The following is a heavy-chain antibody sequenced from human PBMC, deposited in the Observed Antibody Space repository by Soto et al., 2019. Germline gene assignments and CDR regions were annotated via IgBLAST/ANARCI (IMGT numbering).Heavy chain of an antibody. CDR2: INHSGST. J-gene: IGHJ5*01. CDR1: GGSFSGYY. V-gene: IGHV4-34*01. D-gene: IGHD2-8*01. Sequence: PSETLSLTCAVYGGSFSGYYWTWIRQPPGTGLEWIGEINHSGSTNYNPDISNNQVSLHLNSVTPDDTAVYYCVRLIGNSWLDSWGQGTLVTVSS. CDR3: VRLIGNSWLDS.